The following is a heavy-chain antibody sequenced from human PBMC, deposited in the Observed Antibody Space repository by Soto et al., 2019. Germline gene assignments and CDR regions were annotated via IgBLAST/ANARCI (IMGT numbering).Heavy chain of an antibody. D-gene: IGHD4-4*01. CDR1: GGSFSGYY. V-gene: IGHV4-34*01. J-gene: IGHJ6*03. CDR3: ARVHSGKTVTKYYYYYMDV. CDR2: INHSGST. Sequence: SETLSLTCAVYGGSFSGYYWSWIRQPPGKGLEWIGEINHSGSTNYNPSLKSRVTISVDTSKNQFSLKLSSVTAADTAVYYCARVHSGKTVTKYYYYYMDVWGKGTTVTSP.